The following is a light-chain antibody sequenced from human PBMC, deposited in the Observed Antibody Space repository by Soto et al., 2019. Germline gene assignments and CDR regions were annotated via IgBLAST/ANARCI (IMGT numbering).Light chain of an antibody. J-gene: IGKJ2*01. CDR2: TSS. Sequence: DIQMTQSPSYLSASVGDKVTLTWRASQSISGYLNWYHQKPGKAPARVIHTSSTLQSGVPSRYRGTRSGTEFTLTISSLQPEDFGTFFCQQSYTTPYTFGQGTKLDIK. CDR1: QSISGY. V-gene: IGKV1-39*01. CDR3: QQSYTTPYT.